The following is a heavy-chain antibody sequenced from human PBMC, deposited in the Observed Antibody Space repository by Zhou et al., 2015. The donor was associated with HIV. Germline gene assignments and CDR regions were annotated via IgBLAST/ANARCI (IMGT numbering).Heavy chain of an antibody. D-gene: IGHD2/OR15-2a*01. Sequence: QVQLVESGGGVVQPGRSLRLSCAASGFTFSSHAMHWVRQAPGKGLEWVAVISYDGTNKYYADSVKGRFTISRDNSKNTVYLQMNGLRTEDTAVYWCARDQKAGIRGDAFDIWGQGTMVTVSS. V-gene: IGHV3-30-3*01. CDR1: GFTFSSHA. CDR2: ISYDGTNK. CDR3: ARDQKAGIRGDAFDI. J-gene: IGHJ3*02.